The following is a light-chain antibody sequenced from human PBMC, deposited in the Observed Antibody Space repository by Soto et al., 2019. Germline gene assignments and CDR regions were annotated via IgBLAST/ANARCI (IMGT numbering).Light chain of an antibody. V-gene: IGKV3-20*01. CDR3: QQYGGSPRT. CDR2: GAS. J-gene: IGKJ1*01. Sequence: EIVLTQSPGTLSLSPGERATLSCRASQSVSSSYLAWYQQKLGQAPRLLIYGASSRATGIPDRFSGSGSGTDFTLTISRLEPEDFAVYYCQQYGGSPRTFGQGTKVEIK. CDR1: QSVSSSY.